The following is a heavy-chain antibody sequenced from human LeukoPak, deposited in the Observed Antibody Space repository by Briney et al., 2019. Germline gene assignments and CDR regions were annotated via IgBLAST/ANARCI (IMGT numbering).Heavy chain of an antibody. CDR1: GFTFSSYS. V-gene: IGHV3-21*04. J-gene: IGHJ4*02. Sequence: PGGSLRLSCAASGFTFSSYSMNWVRQAPGKGLEWVSSISSSSSYIYYADSVKGRFTISRDNAKNSLYLQMNSLRAEDTAVYYCARKPQYCSGGSCYSGNFDYWGQGTLVTVSS. CDR2: ISSSSSYI. CDR3: ARKPQYCSGGSCYSGNFDY. D-gene: IGHD2-15*01.